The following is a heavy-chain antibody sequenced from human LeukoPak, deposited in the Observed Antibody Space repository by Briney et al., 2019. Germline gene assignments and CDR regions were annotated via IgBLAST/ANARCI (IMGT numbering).Heavy chain of an antibody. Sequence: SETLSLTCTVSGVSISGNYWTWIRQPPGKGLEWIGFISNSGSTDYNPSLKSRVTISVDTSNKHFSLKLNSVTAADTAVYYCARVRALSYYDSSGDLFYFDYWGQGTLVTVSS. D-gene: IGHD3-22*01. J-gene: IGHJ4*02. CDR3: ARVRALSYYDSSGDLFYFDY. CDR1: GVSISGNY. CDR2: ISNSGST. V-gene: IGHV4-59*01.